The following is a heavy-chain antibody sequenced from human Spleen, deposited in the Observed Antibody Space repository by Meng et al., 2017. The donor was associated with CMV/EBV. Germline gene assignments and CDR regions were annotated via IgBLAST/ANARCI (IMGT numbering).Heavy chain of an antibody. CDR2: INHSGST. J-gene: IGHJ5*02. V-gene: IGHV4-34*01. CDR3: ARGRYSNRYWFDP. Sequence: CAVECGSCSGCYWGWSRQPQGKELEWSGEINHSGSTNYNPPLKSRGTITVDTSKNQFSLKMRSVTDADKAVYYCARGRYSNRYWFDPWGQGTLVTVSS. D-gene: IGHD1-14*01. CDR1: CGSCSGCY.